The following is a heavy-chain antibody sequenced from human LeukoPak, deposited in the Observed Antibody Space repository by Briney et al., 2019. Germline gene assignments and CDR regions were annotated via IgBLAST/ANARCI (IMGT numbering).Heavy chain of an antibody. J-gene: IGHJ4*02. CDR2: IYYSGTT. V-gene: IGHV4-31*03. CDR1: GGSISSGGFY. Sequence: SETLSLTCTVSGGSISSGGFYWSWIRQHPGKGLEWLGYIYYSGTTYYNPSLKSRVTFSVGTSKNQFSLKLNPVTAADTALYYCARGTTDGYSYGRFDYWGQGTLVTVSS. D-gene: IGHD5-18*01. CDR3: ARGTTDGYSYGRFDY.